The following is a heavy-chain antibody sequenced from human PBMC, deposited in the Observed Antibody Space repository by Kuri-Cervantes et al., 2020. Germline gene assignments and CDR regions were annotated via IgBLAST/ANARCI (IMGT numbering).Heavy chain of an antibody. CDR2: VSGSGDST. V-gene: IGHV3-23*01. Sequence: GESLKISCAASGFTFSTYAMSWVRQAPGKGLEWVSAVSGSGDSTYYADSVKGRFTISRDISKNTLYLQMNSLRAEDTAVYYCARYSTGYYQATWFDPWGQGTLVTVSS. CDR3: ARYSTGYYQATWFDP. CDR1: GFTFSTYA. J-gene: IGHJ5*02. D-gene: IGHD3-9*01.